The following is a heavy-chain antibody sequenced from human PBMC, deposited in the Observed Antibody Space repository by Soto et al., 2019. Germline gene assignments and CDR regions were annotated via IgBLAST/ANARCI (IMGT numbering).Heavy chain of an antibody. CDR2: INTDASST. D-gene: IGHD6-19*01. V-gene: IGHV3-74*01. CDR3: ARAQWPHTFDY. Sequence: EVQLVESGGGLVQPGGSLRLSCAASGFTFSTYWMHWVRQVPGEGLVWVSRINTDASSTSYADSVKGRFTISRDNAKNTLYLQMNSLRVEDTAVYYWARAQWPHTFDYWGQGTLVTVSS. CDR1: GFTFSTYW. J-gene: IGHJ4*02.